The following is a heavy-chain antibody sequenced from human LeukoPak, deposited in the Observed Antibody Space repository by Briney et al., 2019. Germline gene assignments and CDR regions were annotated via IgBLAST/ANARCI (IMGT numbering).Heavy chain of an antibody. CDR3: TTGVRLPHPPE. J-gene: IGHJ4*02. V-gene: IGHV3-15*01. CDR1: GFTFSNAC. D-gene: IGHD3-10*01. CDR2: IKSKTDGGTT. Sequence: PGGSQTLSCAASGFTFSNACMSWARQAPGKGLEWVGRIKSKTDGGTTDYAAPVKGRFTLSRDDSKNTLYLQMNSLKTEDTAVYYCTTGVRLPHPPEWGQGSHLSVSS.